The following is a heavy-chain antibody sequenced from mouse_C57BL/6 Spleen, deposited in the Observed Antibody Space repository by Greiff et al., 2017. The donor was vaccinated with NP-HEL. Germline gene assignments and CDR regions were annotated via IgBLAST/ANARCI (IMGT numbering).Heavy chain of an antibody. CDR2: INPSNGGT. Sequence: HVQLQQPGTELVKPGASVKLSCKASGYTFTSYWMHWVKQRPGQGLEWIGNINPSNGGTNYNEKFKSKATLTVDNSSSTAYMQLSSLTSEDSAVYYCARILPGYWYFDVWGTGTTVTVSS. D-gene: IGHD2-10*01. CDR3: ARILPGYWYFDV. J-gene: IGHJ1*03. V-gene: IGHV1-53*01. CDR1: GYTFTSYW.